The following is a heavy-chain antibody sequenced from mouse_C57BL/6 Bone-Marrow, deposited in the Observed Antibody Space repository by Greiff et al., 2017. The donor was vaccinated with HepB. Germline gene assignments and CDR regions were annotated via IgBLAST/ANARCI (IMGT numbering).Heavy chain of an antibody. D-gene: IGHD1-1*01. J-gene: IGHJ1*03. CDR2: IDPSDSET. CDR3: ARNPYYGSSYWYFDV. CDR1: GYTFTSYW. Sequence: QVHVKQPGAELVRPGSSVKLSCKASGYTFTSYWMHWVKQRPIQGLEWIGNIDPSDSETHYNQKFKDKATLTVDKSSSTAYMQLSSLTSEDSAVYYCARNPYYGSSYWYFDVWGTGTTVTVSS. V-gene: IGHV1-52*01.